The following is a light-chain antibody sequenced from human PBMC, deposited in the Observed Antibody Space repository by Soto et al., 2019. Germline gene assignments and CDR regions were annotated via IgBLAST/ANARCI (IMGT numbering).Light chain of an antibody. CDR2: GAS. CDR3: QHRSNWPFP. J-gene: IGKJ3*01. Sequence: DIVMTRSPVTLSLSPGDTATLSCRASQSVSSNLAWYQQKPVQATRLLIYGASTRATGIPARFSGSGSGTEFTLTISSLQSEDFAVYYCQHRSNWPFPFGPVTKVDVK. V-gene: IGKV3-15*01. CDR1: QSVSSN.